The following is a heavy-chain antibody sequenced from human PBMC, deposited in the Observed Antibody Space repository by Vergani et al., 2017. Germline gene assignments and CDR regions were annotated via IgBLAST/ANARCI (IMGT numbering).Heavy chain of an antibody. Sequence: QVQLQESGPGLVKPSETLSLTCTVSGCSISSYYWRWIRQPPGKGLEWIGYIYYSGSTNNNPSLKSRVTISVDTSKNQFSLKLSSVTAADTAVYYCARDLPDYGGNSGLFDYWGQGTLVTVSS. D-gene: IGHD4-23*01. J-gene: IGHJ4*02. CDR1: GCSISSYY. V-gene: IGHV4-59*01. CDR3: ARDLPDYGGNSGLFDY. CDR2: IYYSGST.